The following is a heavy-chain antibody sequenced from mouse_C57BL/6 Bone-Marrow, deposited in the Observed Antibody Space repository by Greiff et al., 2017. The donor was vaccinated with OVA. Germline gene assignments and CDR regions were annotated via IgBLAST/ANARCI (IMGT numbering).Heavy chain of an antibody. J-gene: IGHJ1*03. D-gene: IGHD2-12*01. Sequence: DVKLQESGAELVRPGASVKLSCTASGFNIKDYYMHWVKQRPEQGLEWIGRIDPEDGDTEYAPKFQGKATMTADTSSNTAYLQLSSLTSEDTAVYYCTTYYKDEYCDVWGTGTTVTVSS. CDR2: IDPEDGDT. CDR1: GFNIKDYY. CDR3: TTYYKDEYCDV. V-gene: IGHV14-1*01.